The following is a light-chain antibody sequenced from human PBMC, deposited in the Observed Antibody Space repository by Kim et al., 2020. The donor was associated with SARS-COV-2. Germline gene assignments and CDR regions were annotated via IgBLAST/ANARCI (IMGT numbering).Light chain of an antibody. CDR1: QSLLYNSNNKNY. J-gene: IGKJ4*01. CDR3: QQYYSALVT. V-gene: IGKV4-1*01. Sequence: DIVMAQSPDSLAVSLGERATINCKSSQSLLYNSNNKNYLAWYQQKPGQPPRQLIYWASTRESGVPDRFSGSGSGTDFTLTISSLHTEDVAVYYCQQYYSALVTFGGGTKVDIK. CDR2: WAS.